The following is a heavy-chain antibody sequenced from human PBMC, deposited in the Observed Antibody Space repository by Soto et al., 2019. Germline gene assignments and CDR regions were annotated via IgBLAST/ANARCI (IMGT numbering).Heavy chain of an antibody. CDR3: VRRHVSATGIDWFDP. Sequence: RASVKVSCKASGYTFTSYGIHWVRQAPGQRLEWMGWINAANGDTKYSPKFQGRVTITRDTSASTAYMGLSSLRSEDTAVYYCVRRHVSATGIDWFDPWGQGTLGTVSS. CDR2: INAANGDT. J-gene: IGHJ5*02. CDR1: GYTFTSYG. V-gene: IGHV1-3*01. D-gene: IGHD6-13*01.